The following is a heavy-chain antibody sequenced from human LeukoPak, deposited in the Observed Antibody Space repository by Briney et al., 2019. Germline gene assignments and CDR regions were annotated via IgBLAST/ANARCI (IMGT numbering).Heavy chain of an antibody. CDR1: GGSISSSSYY. CDR3: ARHVTYNSAWPYYFDY. CDR2: IYYSGST. V-gene: IGHV4-39*01. D-gene: IGHD6-19*01. J-gene: IGHJ4*02. Sequence: PSETLSLTCTVSGGSISSSSYYWGWIRQPPGRGLEWIGSIYYSGSTYYNPSLKSRVTISVDTSKNQFSLKLSSVTAADTAVYYCARHVTYNSAWPYYFDYWGQGTLVTVSS.